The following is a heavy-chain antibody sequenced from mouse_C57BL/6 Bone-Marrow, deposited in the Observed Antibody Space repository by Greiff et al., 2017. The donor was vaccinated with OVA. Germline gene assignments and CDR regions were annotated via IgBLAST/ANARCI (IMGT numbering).Heavy chain of an antibody. CDR1: GYTFTSYW. V-gene: IGHV1-52*01. CDR3: ARLGTITTVVAKRYFDV. CDR2: IDPSDSET. J-gene: IGHJ1*03. D-gene: IGHD1-1*01. Sequence: QVQLQQSGTELVKPGASVKLSCKASGYTFTSYWMHWVKQRPIQGLEWIGNIDPSDSETHYNQKFKDKATLTVDKSSSTAYMQLSSLTSEDSAVYYCARLGTITTVVAKRYFDVWGTGTTVTVSS.